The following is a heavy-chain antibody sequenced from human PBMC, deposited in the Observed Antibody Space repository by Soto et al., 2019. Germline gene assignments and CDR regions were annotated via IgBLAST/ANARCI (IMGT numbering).Heavy chain of an antibody. V-gene: IGHV4-61*01. J-gene: IGHJ4*02. CDR1: GGSVTSGSYY. CDR3: AREGEYSRLDD. CDR2: YYYSGIT. D-gene: IGHD4-17*01. Sequence: QVQLQESGPGLVKPSETLSLTCTVSGGSVTSGSYYWSWIRQPPEKGLEWIGYYYYSGITDYNPSLKSXXTXSXDTSKNQISLGLTSLTAADTAMYYCAREGEYSRLDDWGQGTLVTVSS.